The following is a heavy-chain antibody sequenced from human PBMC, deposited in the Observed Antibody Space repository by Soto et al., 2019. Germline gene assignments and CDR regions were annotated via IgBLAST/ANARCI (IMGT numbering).Heavy chain of an antibody. J-gene: IGHJ4*02. CDR3: ARGGTAMGTYFDY. CDR2: IIPILGIA. V-gene: IGHV1-69*02. CDR1: GGTFSSYT. D-gene: IGHD5-18*01. Sequence: QVQLVQSGAEVKKPGSSVKVSCKASGGTFSSYTISWVRQAPGQGLEWMGRIIPILGIANYAQKFQGRVTMTADKSTSTAYMELSSLRSEDTAVYYCARGGTAMGTYFDYWGQGTLVTVSS.